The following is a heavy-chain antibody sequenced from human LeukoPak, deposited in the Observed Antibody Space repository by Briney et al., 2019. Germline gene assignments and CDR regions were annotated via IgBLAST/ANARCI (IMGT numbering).Heavy chain of an antibody. CDR2: ISSNGGST. CDR1: GFTFSYYG. D-gene: IGHD3-16*01. V-gene: IGHV3-64*01. Sequence: GGSLRLSCVVSGFTFSYYGMHWVRQAPGKGLESVSAISSNGGSTYYANSVKGRFTISRDNSKNTSYLQMGSLRAEDTAVYYCARGPVYAYWGQGTLVTVSS. CDR3: ARGPVYAY. J-gene: IGHJ4*02.